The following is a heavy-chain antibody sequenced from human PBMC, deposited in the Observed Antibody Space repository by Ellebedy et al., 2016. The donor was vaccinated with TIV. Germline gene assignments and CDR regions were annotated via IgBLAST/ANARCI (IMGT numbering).Heavy chain of an antibody. Sequence: AASVKVSCKASGYIFTNYGISCVRQAPGQGLEWLGWISTSNGHTKYAQKVQGRVTMTTDTSTSTVYMELRSLRSDDTAVYYCARDLNLSITVAGGGMDVWGQGTTVTVSS. CDR2: ISTSNGHT. V-gene: IGHV1-18*04. D-gene: IGHD6-19*01. CDR3: ARDLNLSITVAGGGMDV. CDR1: GYIFTNYG. J-gene: IGHJ6*02.